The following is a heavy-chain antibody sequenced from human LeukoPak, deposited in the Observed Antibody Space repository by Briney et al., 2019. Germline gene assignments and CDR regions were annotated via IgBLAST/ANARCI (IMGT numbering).Heavy chain of an antibody. CDR1: GGSFSGYY. CDR2: INHSGST. CDR3: ARANVVGATDYFDY. J-gene: IGHJ4*02. Sequence: PSETLSLTCAVYGGSFSGYYWSWIRQPPGKGLEWIGEINHSGSTNYNPSLKSRVTVSVDTSENQFSLKLSSVTAADTAVYYCARANVVGATDYFDYWGQGTLVTVSS. V-gene: IGHV4-34*01. D-gene: IGHD1-26*01.